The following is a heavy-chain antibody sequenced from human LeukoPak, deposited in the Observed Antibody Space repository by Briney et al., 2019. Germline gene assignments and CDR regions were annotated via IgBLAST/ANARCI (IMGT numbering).Heavy chain of an antibody. CDR2: ISGSGGST. Sequence: GGSLRVSCAASGFTFSSYAMSWVRQAPGKGLEWVSAISGSGGSTYYADSVKGRFTISRDNSKNTLYLQMNSLRAEDTAVYYCAKGPPNYDSSGYSDYWGQGTLVTVSS. V-gene: IGHV3-23*01. J-gene: IGHJ4*02. CDR3: AKGPPNYDSSGYSDY. CDR1: GFTFSSYA. D-gene: IGHD3-22*01.